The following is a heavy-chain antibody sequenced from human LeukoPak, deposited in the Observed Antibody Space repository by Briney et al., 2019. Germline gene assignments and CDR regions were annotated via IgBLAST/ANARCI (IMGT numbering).Heavy chain of an antibody. V-gene: IGHV4-34*01. D-gene: IGHD4-23*01. CDR2: INHSGST. CDR3: ARSFQYGGNSG. Sequence: SETLSLTCAVYGGSSSGYYWSWIRQPPGKGLEWIGEINHSGSTNYNPSLKSRVTIAVDTSKNQFSLKVSSVTAADTAVYYCARSFQYGGNSGWGPGTLVTVSS. CDR1: GGSSSGYY. J-gene: IGHJ4*02.